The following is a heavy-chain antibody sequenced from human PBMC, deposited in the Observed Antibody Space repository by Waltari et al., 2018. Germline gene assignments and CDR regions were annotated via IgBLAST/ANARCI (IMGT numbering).Heavy chain of an antibody. CDR1: GYSLSSGYY. CDR3: ARVTTGTTNGMDV. J-gene: IGHJ6*02. V-gene: IGHV4-38-2*01. D-gene: IGHD1-1*01. Sequence: QVQLQESGPGLVKPSETLSLTCAVPGYSLSSGYYLAWTRQPPGKGLEWIGRIYHSGSTYYNPSLKSRVTISVDTSKNQFSLKLSSVTAADTAVYYCARVTTGTTNGMDVWGQGTTVTVSS. CDR2: IYHSGST.